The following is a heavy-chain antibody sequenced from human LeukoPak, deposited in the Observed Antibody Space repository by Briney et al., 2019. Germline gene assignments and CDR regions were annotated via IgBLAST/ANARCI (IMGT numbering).Heavy chain of an antibody. D-gene: IGHD1-1*01. Sequence: GGSLRLSCAASGFTFSDYDMHWVRQATGRGLEWVSAIGTAGDTYYTGSVKGRFTISRENAKNSLYLQMNSLRAGDTAVYYCARVAKERVGGVYYFDYWGQGTLVTVSS. J-gene: IGHJ4*02. CDR1: GFTFSDYD. CDR2: IGTAGDT. V-gene: IGHV3-13*01. CDR3: ARVAKERVGGVYYFDY.